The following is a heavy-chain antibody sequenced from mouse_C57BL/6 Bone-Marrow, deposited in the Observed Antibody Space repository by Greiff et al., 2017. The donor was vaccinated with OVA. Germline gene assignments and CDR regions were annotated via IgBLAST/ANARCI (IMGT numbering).Heavy chain of an antibody. V-gene: IGHV5-12*01. D-gene: IGHD2-4*01. Sequence: EVKLVESGGGLVQPGGSLKLSCAASGFTFSDYYMYWVRQTPEKRLEWVAYISNGGGSTYYPDTVKGRFTISRDNAKNTLYLQMSRLKSEDTAMYYCARQGGSYDYDDGFAYWGQGTLVTVSA. J-gene: IGHJ3*01. CDR2: ISNGGGST. CDR3: ARQGGSYDYDDGFAY. CDR1: GFTFSDYY.